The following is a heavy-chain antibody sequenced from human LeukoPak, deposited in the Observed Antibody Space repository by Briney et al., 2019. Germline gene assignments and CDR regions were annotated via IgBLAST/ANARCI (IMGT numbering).Heavy chain of an antibody. CDR1: GFTFSDYC. Sequence: GGSLRLSCAASGFTFSDYCMNWGRQAPGKGLEWVSSISEISTYIYHADSVKGRFTISRDNARNSLYLQMNSLKVEDTAVYYCARTRSCGGGFYPWDFHYWGQGAPVTVSS. J-gene: IGHJ4*02. CDR3: ARTRSCGGGFYPWDFHY. V-gene: IGHV3-21*01. CDR2: ISEISTYI. D-gene: IGHD2-21*02.